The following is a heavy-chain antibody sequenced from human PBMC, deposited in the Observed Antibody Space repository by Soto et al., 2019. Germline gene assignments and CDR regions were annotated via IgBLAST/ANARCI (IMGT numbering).Heavy chain of an antibody. CDR1: GFTFNSHW. V-gene: IGHV3-74*01. CDR3: VRDRPHNWFDP. Sequence: GGSLRLSCVASGFTFNSHWMHWVRQVPGNGPVWVARVTNDGSGTIYADSVKGRFTISRDNAKNTVYLEMNSLRVEDTAVYYCVRDRPHNWFDPWGQGTLVTVSS. CDR2: VTNDGSGT. J-gene: IGHJ5*02.